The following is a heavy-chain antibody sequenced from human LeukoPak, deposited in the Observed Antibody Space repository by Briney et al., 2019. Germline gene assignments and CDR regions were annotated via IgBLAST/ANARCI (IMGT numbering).Heavy chain of an antibody. CDR1: GFTFSSYA. Sequence: GGSLRLSCAASGFTFSSYAMHWVRQAPGKGLEWVAVISYDGSNKYYADSVKGRFTISRDNAKNSLYLQMNSLRAEDTAVYYCARDRLYSSSWYSGRVFDYWGQGTLVTVSS. CDR2: ISYDGSNK. CDR3: ARDRLYSSSWYSGRVFDY. D-gene: IGHD6-13*01. J-gene: IGHJ4*02. V-gene: IGHV3-30-3*01.